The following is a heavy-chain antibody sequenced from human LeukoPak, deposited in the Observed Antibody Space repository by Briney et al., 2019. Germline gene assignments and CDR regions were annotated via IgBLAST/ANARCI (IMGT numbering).Heavy chain of an antibody. J-gene: IGHJ4*02. CDR3: ARGKYYYDSSGYYYLIDY. CDR2: INAGNGNT. D-gene: IGHD3-22*01. CDR1: GYTFTSYA. Sequence: GASVKVSCKASGYTFTSYAMHWVRQAPGQRLEWMGWINAGNGNTKYSQKFQGRVTITRDTSASTAYMELSSLRSEDTAVYYCARGKYYYDSSGYYYLIDYWGQGTLVTVSS. V-gene: IGHV1-3*01.